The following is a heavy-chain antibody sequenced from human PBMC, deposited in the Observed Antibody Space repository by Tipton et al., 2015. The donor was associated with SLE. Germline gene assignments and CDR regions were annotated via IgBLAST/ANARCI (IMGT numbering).Heavy chain of an antibody. J-gene: IGHJ6*02. D-gene: IGHD1-26*01. CDR3: ARFPGGSYYYYTLDV. CDR1: GGSISPYY. Sequence: TLSLTCTVSGGSISPYYWSWIRQPPGKGLEWIGYIFHSGSTNYNPSLKSRLTISADTSKSQFSLRLSSVTATDTAVYYCARFPGGSYYYYTLDVCGQGTTVTVSS. CDR2: IFHSGST. V-gene: IGHV4-59*12.